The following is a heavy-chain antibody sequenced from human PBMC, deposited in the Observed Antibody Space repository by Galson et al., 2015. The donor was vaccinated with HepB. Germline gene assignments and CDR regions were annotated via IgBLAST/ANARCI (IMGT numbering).Heavy chain of an antibody. CDR2: TYYRSKWYY. Sequence: YAISGDSVSGNSAAWNWIRQSPSRGLEWLGRTYYRSKWYYHYAESVKSRIDINPDTSKNQFSLQLNSVTPEDTAVYYCARGVVTVFGVVIKFYLDFWGQGTLVTVSS. CDR3: ARGVVTVFGVVIKFYLDF. V-gene: IGHV6-1*01. D-gene: IGHD3-3*01. J-gene: IGHJ4*02. CDR1: GDSVSGNSAA.